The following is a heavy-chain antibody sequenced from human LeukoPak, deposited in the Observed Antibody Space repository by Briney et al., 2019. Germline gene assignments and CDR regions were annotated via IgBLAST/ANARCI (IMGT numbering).Heavy chain of an antibody. CDR3: ATYDFWSGYGVGY. CDR2: ISDSGGST. J-gene: IGHJ4*02. V-gene: IGHV3-23*01. D-gene: IGHD3-3*01. Sequence: GGSLRLSCAASGFTFSSYALSWVRRAPGKRLEWVSAISDSGGSTYYADSVKGRFTISRDNSKNTLYLQMNSLRAEDTAVYYCATYDFWSGYGVGYWGQGTLVTVSS. CDR1: GFTFSSYA.